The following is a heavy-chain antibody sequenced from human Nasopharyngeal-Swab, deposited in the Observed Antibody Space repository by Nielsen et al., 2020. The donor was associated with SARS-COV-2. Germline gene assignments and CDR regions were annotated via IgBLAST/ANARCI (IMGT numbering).Heavy chain of an antibody. J-gene: IGHJ6*02. D-gene: IGHD2-15*01. CDR2: ISYDGSNK. CDR3: ARDGLDCSGSSCYSWAYYYYGMDV. V-gene: IGHV3-30*03. Sequence: WIRQPPGKGLEWVAVISYDGSNKYYADSVKGRFTISRDNSKNTLYLQMNSLRAEDTAVYYCARDGLDCSGSSCYSWAYYYYGMDVWGQGTTVTVSS.